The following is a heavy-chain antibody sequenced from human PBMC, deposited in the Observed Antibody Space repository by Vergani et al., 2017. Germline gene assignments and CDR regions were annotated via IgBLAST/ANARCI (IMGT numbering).Heavy chain of an antibody. Sequence: QLQLPESGPGLVKPSETLSLTCTVSGGSISSSSYYWGWIRQPPGKGLEWIGRIYYSGSTYYNPSLKSRVTISVDTSKNQFSLKLSSVTAADTAVYYCAREPLIVVVVAATSGPNWFDPWGQGTLVTVSS. CDR1: GGSISSSSYY. D-gene: IGHD2-15*01. CDR3: AREPLIVVVVAATSGPNWFDP. J-gene: IGHJ5*02. CDR2: IYYSGST. V-gene: IGHV4-39*07.